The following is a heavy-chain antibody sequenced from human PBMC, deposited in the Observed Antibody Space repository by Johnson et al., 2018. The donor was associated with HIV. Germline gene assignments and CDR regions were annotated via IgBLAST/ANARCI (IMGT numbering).Heavy chain of an antibody. D-gene: IGHD3/OR15-3a*01. CDR3: AKDKFMFLDNPVDAFDV. CDR2: ISYDGSNK. Sequence: QVQLVESGGGLVKPGGSLRLSCAASGFTFSNAWMSWVRQAPGKGLEWVAVISYDGSNKYYADSVKGLSTISRDNSNNTLFLQMNSLRADDTGVYYCAKDKFMFLDNPVDAFDVWGQGTMVTFSS. CDR1: GFTFSNAW. J-gene: IGHJ3*01. V-gene: IGHV3-30*18.